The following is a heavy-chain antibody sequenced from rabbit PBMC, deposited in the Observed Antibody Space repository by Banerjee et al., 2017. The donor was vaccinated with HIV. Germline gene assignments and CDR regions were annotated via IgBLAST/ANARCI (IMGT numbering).Heavy chain of an antibody. Sequence: QSLEESGGDLVKPGASLTLTCTASGFSFSSSYYMCWVRQAPGKGLEWIACMNAGSSGITAYASWAKGRFTISKTSSTTVTLQMTSLTAADTATYFCARGADYGYYGLNLWGPGTLVTVS. CDR3: ARGADYGYYGLNL. V-gene: IGHV1S40*01. CDR2: MNAGSSGIT. D-gene: IGHD1-1*01. CDR1: GFSFSSSYY. J-gene: IGHJ4*01.